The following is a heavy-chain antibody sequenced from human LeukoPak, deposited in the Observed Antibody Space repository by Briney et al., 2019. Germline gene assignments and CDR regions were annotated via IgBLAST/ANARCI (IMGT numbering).Heavy chain of an antibody. J-gene: IGHJ5*02. Sequence: GRSLRLSCVVSEFTFSTYAMYWVRQAPGKGLEWVAIISHDGTGKYYAGSVKGRFTISRDNSKSTLYLQMNSLRIEDTAMYYCVRDQGSWGQGTLVTVSS. CDR3: VRDQGS. V-gene: IGHV3-30-3*01. CDR1: EFTFSTYA. CDR2: ISHDGTGK.